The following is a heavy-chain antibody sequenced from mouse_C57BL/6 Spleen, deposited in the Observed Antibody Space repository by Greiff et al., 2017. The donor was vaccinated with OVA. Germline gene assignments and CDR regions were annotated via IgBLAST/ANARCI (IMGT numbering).Heavy chain of an antibody. D-gene: IGHD1-1*01. CDR1: GYTFTEYT. Sequence: QVQLQQSGAELVKPGASVKLSCKASGYTFTEYTIHWVKQRSGQGLEWIGWFYPGSGSIKYNEKFKDKATLTADKSSSTVYMELSRLTSEDSAVYFCARHEDRYYYGSGPYYAMDYWGQGTSVTVSS. J-gene: IGHJ4*01. CDR2: FYPGSGSI. V-gene: IGHV1-62-2*01. CDR3: ARHEDRYYYGSGPYYAMDY.